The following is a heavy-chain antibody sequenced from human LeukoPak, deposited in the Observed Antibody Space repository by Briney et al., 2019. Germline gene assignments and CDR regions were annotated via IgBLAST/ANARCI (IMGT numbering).Heavy chain of an antibody. V-gene: IGHV4-59*01. D-gene: IGHD3-9*01. Sequence: PSETLSLICTVSGGSISSYYWSWIRHPPGKGLEWIGYIYYSGRTNYNPSLKSRATISVDTSKNQCSLKLSSVTAADTAVYYCARGPALISLTGYYTSYFDYWGQGTLVTVSS. CDR2: IYYSGRT. CDR3: ARGPALISLTGYYTSYFDY. J-gene: IGHJ4*02. CDR1: GGSISSYY.